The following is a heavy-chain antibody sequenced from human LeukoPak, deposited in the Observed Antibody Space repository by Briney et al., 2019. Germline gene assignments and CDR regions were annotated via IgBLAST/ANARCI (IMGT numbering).Heavy chain of an antibody. CDR3: ASQWIQLWSSFDY. CDR2: INPNSGGT. V-gene: IGHV1-2*02. CDR1: GYTFTGYY. D-gene: IGHD5-18*01. J-gene: IGHJ4*02. Sequence: ASVTVSCTASGYTFTGYYMHWVRQAPGPGLEWMGWINPNSGGTNYAQKFQGRVTMTRDTSISTAYMELSRLRSDDTAVYYCASQWIQLWSSFDYWGQGTLVTVSS.